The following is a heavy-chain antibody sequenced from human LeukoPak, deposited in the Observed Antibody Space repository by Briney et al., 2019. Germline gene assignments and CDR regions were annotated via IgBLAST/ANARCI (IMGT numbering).Heavy chain of an antibody. CDR1: GTSFSSYA. CDR2: IIPILEIA. D-gene: IGHD5-12*01. V-gene: IGHV1-69*04. Sequence: ASVKVSCKASGTSFSSYAISWVRQAPGHGLEWMGRIIPILEIANYAQKFQGRVTITADKSTSTAYMELSSLRSEDTAVYYCAAAGVNGYTLDYWGQGTLVTVSS. CDR3: AAAGVNGYTLDY. J-gene: IGHJ4*02.